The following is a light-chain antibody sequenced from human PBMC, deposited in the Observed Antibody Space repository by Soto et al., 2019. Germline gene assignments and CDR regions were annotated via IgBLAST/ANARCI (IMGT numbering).Light chain of an antibody. CDR3: QQYNGT. V-gene: IGKV1-5*03. J-gene: IGKJ5*01. Sequence: DIHMAHSPSTLSASLGDIVTITCRASQSISSWLAWYQQKPGRAPNVLIYKASTLESGVPSRFSGSGSGTEFTLTISSLQPDDFATYYCQQYNGTFGQGTRLEIK. CDR2: KAS. CDR1: QSISSW.